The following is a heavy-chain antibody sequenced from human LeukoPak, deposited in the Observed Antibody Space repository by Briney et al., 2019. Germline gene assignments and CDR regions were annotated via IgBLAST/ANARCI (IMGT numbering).Heavy chain of an antibody. CDR2: IYTSGST. Sequence: SETLSLTCTVSGGSISSYYWSWIRQPAGKGLEWIGRIYTSGSTNYNPSLKSRVTISVDTSKNQFSLKLSSVTAADTAVYYCARGLEQWLVRNWFDPWGQGTLVTVSS. V-gene: IGHV4-4*07. J-gene: IGHJ5*02. CDR3: ARGLEQWLVRNWFDP. CDR1: GGSISSYY. D-gene: IGHD6-19*01.